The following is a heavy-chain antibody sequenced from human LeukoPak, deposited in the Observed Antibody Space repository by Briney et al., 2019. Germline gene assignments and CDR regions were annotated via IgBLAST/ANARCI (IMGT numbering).Heavy chain of an antibody. Sequence: PGGSLRLSCAASGFTFSSYSMNWVRQAPGKGLEWVSYISSSSSTIYYADSVKGRFTISRDNAKNSLYLQMNSLRAGDTAVYYCARVPQMYYYDSSGYYLDYWGQGTLVTVSS. CDR2: ISSSSSTI. D-gene: IGHD3-22*01. V-gene: IGHV3-48*04. CDR1: GFTFSSYS. CDR3: ARVPQMYYYDSSGYYLDY. J-gene: IGHJ4*02.